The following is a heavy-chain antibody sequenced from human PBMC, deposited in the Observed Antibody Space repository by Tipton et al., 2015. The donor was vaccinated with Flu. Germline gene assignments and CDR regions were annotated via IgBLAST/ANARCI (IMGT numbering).Heavy chain of an antibody. D-gene: IGHD6-13*01. CDR2: IYYSGST. CDR1: GGSISSGGFY. Sequence: TLSLTCTVSGGSISSGGFYWTWIRQHPGKGLEWIGYIYYSGSTYYNPSLKSLVTISVDTSKNQFSLKMSSVTAADTAVYYCARHIAAAAFFDYWGQGVLVTVSS. V-gene: IGHV4-31*01. CDR3: ARHIAAAAFFDY. J-gene: IGHJ4*01.